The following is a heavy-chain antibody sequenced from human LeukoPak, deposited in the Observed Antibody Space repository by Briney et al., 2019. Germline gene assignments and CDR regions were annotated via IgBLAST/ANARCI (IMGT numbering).Heavy chain of an antibody. CDR2: IYSGTTT. D-gene: IGHD4-17*01. CDR1: GFSVSGNY. Sequence: GGSLRLSCAASGFSVSGNYMSWVRQAPGKGLEWVSLIYSGTTTYYADSVKGRFTISRDNSKNTLYLQMNSLRAEDTAVYYCARDRAYGDYVWSYWGQGTLVTVSS. V-gene: IGHV3-66*01. J-gene: IGHJ4*02. CDR3: ARDRAYGDYVWSY.